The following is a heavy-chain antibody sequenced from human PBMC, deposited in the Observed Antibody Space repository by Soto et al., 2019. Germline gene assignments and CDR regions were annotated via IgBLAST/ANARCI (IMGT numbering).Heavy chain of an antibody. J-gene: IGHJ6*03. D-gene: IGHD3-16*02. CDR1: GGSVSSGSYY. CDR3: ERALLGRLGELSVRSTEEGMDV. CDR2: IYYSGST. Sequence: SETLSLTCTVSGGSVSSGSYYWSWIRQPPGKGLEWIGYIYYSGSTNYNPSLKSRVTISVDTSKNQFSLKLSSVTAADTAVYYCERALLGRLGELSVRSTEEGMDVLGKGTTVT. V-gene: IGHV4-61*01.